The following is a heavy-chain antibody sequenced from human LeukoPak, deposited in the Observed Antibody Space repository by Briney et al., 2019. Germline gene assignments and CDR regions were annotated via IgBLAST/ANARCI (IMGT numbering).Heavy chain of an antibody. CDR3: ATAYCGGDCYSSYYYMDV. V-gene: IGHV1-24*01. CDR1: GYTLTELS. CDR2: FDPEDGET. D-gene: IGHD2-21*01. J-gene: IGHJ6*03. Sequence: VASVKVSCKVSGYTLTELSMRWVRQAPGKGLEWMGVFDPEDGETIYAQKFQGRVTMTEDTSTDTAYMELSSLRSEDTAVYYCATAYCGGDCYSSYYYMDVWGKGTTVTVSS.